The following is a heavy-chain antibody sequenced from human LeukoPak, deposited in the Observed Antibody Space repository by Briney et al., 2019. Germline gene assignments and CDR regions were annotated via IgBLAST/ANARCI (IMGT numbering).Heavy chain of an antibody. D-gene: IGHD1-26*01. J-gene: IGHJ4*02. CDR3: ARQGGSYYAIDD. V-gene: IGHV4-34*01. Sequence: SETLSLTCGVSGGSLSDYSWSWIRPPPGKGLEFIGEINYSVNTNYNPSLKSRVTISVDTSTNQVSLRLSSVTAADTAVYYCARQGGSYYAIDDWGQGTLVTVSS. CDR2: INYSVNT. CDR1: GGSLSDYS.